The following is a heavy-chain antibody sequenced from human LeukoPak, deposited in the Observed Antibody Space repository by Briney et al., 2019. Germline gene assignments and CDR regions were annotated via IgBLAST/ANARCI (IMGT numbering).Heavy chain of an antibody. D-gene: IGHD4-23*01. Sequence: PGGSLRLSCAAPGFIFTTCAMHWVRQAPGKRLEWVAYIRYDGNNENYADSVKGRDTISRDNSKDMLYLQMNSLRPEDTAVYYCAKGDDYGANTRLPKYNWFDPWGQGTQVTVSS. CDR3: AKGDDYGANTRLPKYNWFDP. V-gene: IGHV3-30*02. CDR2: IRYDGNNE. CDR1: GFIFTTCA. J-gene: IGHJ5*02.